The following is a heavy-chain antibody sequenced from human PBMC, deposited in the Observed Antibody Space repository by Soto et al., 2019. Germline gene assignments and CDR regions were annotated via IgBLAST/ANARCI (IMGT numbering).Heavy chain of an antibody. CDR1: GFTFSSYA. CDR2: IAGSGGRT. CDR3: AKRYYDFWSGLYDS. J-gene: IGHJ4*02. Sequence: EVQLLESGGGLVQPGGSLRLSCAASGFTFSSYAMSWVRQAPGKGLEWVSTIAGSGGRTDYADSVKGRFTISRDHSKNTLFLQMNSLRAEDTAVYYCAKRYYDFWSGLYDSWGQGTLVTVSS. V-gene: IGHV3-23*01. D-gene: IGHD3-3*01.